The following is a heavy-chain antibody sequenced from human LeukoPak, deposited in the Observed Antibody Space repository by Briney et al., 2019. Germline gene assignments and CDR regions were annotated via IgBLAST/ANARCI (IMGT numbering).Heavy chain of an antibody. CDR1: GYTFNSYG. CDR2: SSVYNGVT. J-gene: IGHJ4*02. V-gene: IGHV1-18*01. Sequence: GASVKVSFKASGYTFNSYGISWVRQVPGQGLEWMGWSSVYNGVTRYAQKFQGRVTVATDKSTTTAYLELTNLRSDDTAIYFCARDGRFEYSHFYYFDFWGQGTLVTVSS. D-gene: IGHD6-6*01. CDR3: ARDGRFEYSHFYYFDF.